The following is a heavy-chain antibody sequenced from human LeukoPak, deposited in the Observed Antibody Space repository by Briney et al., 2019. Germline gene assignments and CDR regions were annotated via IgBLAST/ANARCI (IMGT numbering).Heavy chain of an antibody. V-gene: IGHV3-30-3*01. D-gene: IGHD3-3*01. J-gene: IGHJ6*02. CDR3: ARDGDYDFCCGYHAIYVMDV. CDR1: GFTFSSYA. CDR2: ISYDGSNK. Sequence: GGSLRLSCAASGFTFSSYAMHWVRQAPGKGLEWVAVISYDGSNKYYADSVKGRFTISRDNSKNTLYLQMNSLRAEDTAVYYCARDGDYDFCCGYHAIYVMDVWGQGTTVTVSS.